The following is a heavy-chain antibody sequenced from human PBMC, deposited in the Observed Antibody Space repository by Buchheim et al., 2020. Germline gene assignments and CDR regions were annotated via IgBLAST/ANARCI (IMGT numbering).Heavy chain of an antibody. Sequence: EVHLVESGGGLVQPGRSLRLSCTASGFTFGDYAVNWVRQTPGKGLEWISFIRSKVYGGTTEYAASVKGRFTISRHDSKSIAYLQMNSLKTEDTAVYFCSRGMDYTYGYNFDYWGQGTL. CDR2: IRSKVYGGTT. CDR3: SRGMDYTYGYNFDY. CDR1: GFTFGDYA. J-gene: IGHJ4*02. D-gene: IGHD5-18*01. V-gene: IGHV3-49*04.